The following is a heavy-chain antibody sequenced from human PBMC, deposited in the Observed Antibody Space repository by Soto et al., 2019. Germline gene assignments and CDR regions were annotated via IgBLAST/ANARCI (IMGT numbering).Heavy chain of an antibody. CDR1: GYSITSDYY. V-gene: IGHV4-38-2*01. CDR2: IYSGST. J-gene: IGHJ4*02. CDR3: AKKGYYPSGKINLFDS. D-gene: IGHD3-10*01. Sequence: SETLSLTCAVSGYSITSDYYWGWIRQPPGRGLEWIGSIYSGSTYYNPSLKSRVTISVDTSKNQFSLRLTSVTAADTAMYYCAKKGYYPSGKINLFDSWGQGTLVTVSS.